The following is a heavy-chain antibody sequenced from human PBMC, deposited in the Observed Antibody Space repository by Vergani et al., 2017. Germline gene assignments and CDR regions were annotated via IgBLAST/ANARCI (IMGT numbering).Heavy chain of an antibody. D-gene: IGHD2-15*01. CDR3: ARVQRGYCSGGSCYRYYYYYGMDV. CDR2: INHSGST. V-gene: IGHV4-34*09. J-gene: IGHJ6*02. CDR1: GGSISSYY. Sequence: QVQLQESGPGLVKPSQTLSLTCTVSGGSISSYYWSWIRQPPGKGLEWIGEINHSGSTNYNPSLKSRVTISVDTSKNQFSLKLSSVTAADTAVYYCARVQRGYCSGGSCYRYYYYYGMDVWGQGTTVTVSS.